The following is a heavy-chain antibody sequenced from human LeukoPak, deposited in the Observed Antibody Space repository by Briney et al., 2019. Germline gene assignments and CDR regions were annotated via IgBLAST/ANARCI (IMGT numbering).Heavy chain of an antibody. CDR1: GGSISYYY. V-gene: IGHV4-4*09. CDR2: IYTGGHT. CDR3: AGHGPSYYYDYHIDV. Sequence: SETLSLTCTVSGGSISYYYWSWIRQPPGKGLEWIGYIYTGGHTKYNPSLQSRVTISVDTSKNQFSLRLSSVTAADTAVYYCAGHGPSYYYDYHIDVWGKGTTVTVSS. J-gene: IGHJ6*03.